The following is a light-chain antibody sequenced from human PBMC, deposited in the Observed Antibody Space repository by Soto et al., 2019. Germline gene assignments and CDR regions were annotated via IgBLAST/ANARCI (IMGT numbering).Light chain of an antibody. CDR1: SSDVGNYNL. V-gene: IGLV2-23*02. Sequence: QSALTQPASVSGSPGQSITISCTGTSSDVGNYNLVSWYQHHPGTAPKLMVYEVTKRPSGVSSRFSGSKSGNTASLTISGLLAEDEADYYCGSAAKRPSAVVFGGGTKLTVL. CDR3: GSAAKRPSAVV. J-gene: IGLJ2*01. CDR2: EVT.